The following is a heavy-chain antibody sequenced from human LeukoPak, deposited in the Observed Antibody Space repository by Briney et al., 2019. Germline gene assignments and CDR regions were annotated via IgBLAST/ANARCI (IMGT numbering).Heavy chain of an antibody. CDR2: ISAYNGNT. J-gene: IGHJ6*03. CDR1: GYTFTSYG. CDR3: ARGPYGDYVGTSPNYYYYYMDV. Sequence: ASVKVSCKASGYTFTSYGISWVRQAPGQGLEWMGWISAYNGNTNYAQKFQGRVTMTRNTSISTAYMELSSLRSEDTAVYYCARGPYGDYVGTSPNYYYYYMDVWGKGTTVTISS. D-gene: IGHD4-17*01. V-gene: IGHV1-18*01.